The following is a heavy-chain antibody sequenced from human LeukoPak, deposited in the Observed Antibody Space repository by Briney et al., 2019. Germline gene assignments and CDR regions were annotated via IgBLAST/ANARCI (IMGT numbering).Heavy chain of an antibody. CDR3: ARAPGDASSTSCYVMDY. J-gene: IGHJ4*02. CDR2: INHSGST. V-gene: IGHV4-34*01. Sequence: PSETLSLTCAVYGGSFSGYYWSWIRHPPGKGLEWIGEINHSGSTNYNPSLKSRVTISVDTSKNQFSLKLSSVTAADTAVYYCARAPGDASSTSCYVMDYWGQGTLVTVSS. D-gene: IGHD2-2*01. CDR1: GGSFSGYY.